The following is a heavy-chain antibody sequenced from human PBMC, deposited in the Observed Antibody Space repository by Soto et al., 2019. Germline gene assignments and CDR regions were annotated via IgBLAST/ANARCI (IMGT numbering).Heavy chain of an antibody. CDR2: IYYSGST. V-gene: IGHV4-31*03. Sequence: QVQLQESGPGLVKPSQTLSLTCTVSGGSISSGGYYWSWIRQHPGKGLEWIGYIYYSGSTYYNPSLKRRVTLSVDTSKNQFSLKLTSVTAADTAVYYCARVIGNQLLGWFDPWGQGTLVTVSS. CDR3: ARVIGNQLLGWFDP. CDR1: GGSISSGGYY. D-gene: IGHD2-2*01. J-gene: IGHJ5*02.